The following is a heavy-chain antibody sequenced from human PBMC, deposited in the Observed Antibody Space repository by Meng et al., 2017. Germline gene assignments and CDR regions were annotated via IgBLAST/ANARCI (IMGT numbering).Heavy chain of an antibody. CDR1: GFTFSSYE. V-gene: IGHV3-48*03. J-gene: IGHJ4*02. CDR2: ISSSGSTI. Sequence: GESLKISCAASGFTFSSYEMNWVRQALGKGLEWVSYISSSGSTIYYADSVKGRFTISRDNAKNSLYLQMNSLRAEDTAVYYCARDRRIYDSSGYYSSVNVIFDYWGQGTLVTVSS. D-gene: IGHD3-22*01. CDR3: ARDRRIYDSSGYYSSVNVIFDY.